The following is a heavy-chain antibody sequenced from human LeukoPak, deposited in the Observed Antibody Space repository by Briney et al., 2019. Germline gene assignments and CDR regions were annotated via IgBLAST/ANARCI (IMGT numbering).Heavy chain of an antibody. CDR1: GYTFTGYY. J-gene: IGHJ4*02. CDR3: ARDQAAIVVVNHFDY. Sequence: GASVEVSCKASGYTFTGYYMHWVRQAPGQGLEWMGWINPNSGGTNYAQKFQGRVTMTRDTSISTAYMELSRLRSDDTAVYYCARDQAAIVVVNHFDYWGQGTLVTVSS. V-gene: IGHV1-2*02. CDR2: INPNSGGT. D-gene: IGHD3-22*01.